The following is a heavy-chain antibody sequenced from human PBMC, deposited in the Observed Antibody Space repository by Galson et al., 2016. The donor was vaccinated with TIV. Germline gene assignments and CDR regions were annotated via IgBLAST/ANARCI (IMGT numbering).Heavy chain of an antibody. CDR1: GFSLRTSGMC. Sequence: PALVKPTQTLTLTCSFSGFSLRTSGMCVSWIRQPPGKALEWLARIDWDGDKYYNASLKTRVSISKDTSKNQVVLAMTNMDQVDTGTYYCARNSGHYYGMDVWGQRTTVTVSS. CDR3: ARNSGHYYGMDV. CDR2: IDWDGDK. J-gene: IGHJ6*02. V-gene: IGHV2-70*11.